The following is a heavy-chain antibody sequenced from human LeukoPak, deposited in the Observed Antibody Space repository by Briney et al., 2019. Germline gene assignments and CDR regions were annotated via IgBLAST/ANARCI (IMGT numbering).Heavy chain of an antibody. CDR3: ARGDEHRYSSSWYPQDDAFDI. J-gene: IGHJ3*02. CDR1: GYTFTSYY. D-gene: IGHD6-13*01. V-gene: IGHV1-46*01. Sequence: ASVKVSCKASGYTFTSYYMHWVRQAPRQGLEWMGIINPSGGSTSYAQKFQGRVTMTRDTSTSTVYMELSSLRSEDTAVYYCARGDEHRYSSSWYPQDDAFDIWGQGTMVTVSS. CDR2: INPSGGST.